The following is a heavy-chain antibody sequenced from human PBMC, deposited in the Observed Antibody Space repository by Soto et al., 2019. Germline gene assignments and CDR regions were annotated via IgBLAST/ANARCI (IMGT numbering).Heavy chain of an antibody. D-gene: IGHD6-13*01. J-gene: IGHJ4*02. Sequence: PGGSLRLSCAASGFTFSTYVMNWVRQAPGQGLEWVSSILGGGASTYYADSVRGRFTISRDNSKNTLYLQMNSLRVDDKDLYYRAQAGIEAADTGSYFDYWCQGKLVNVS. V-gene: IGHV3-23*01. CDR2: ILGGGAST. CDR1: GFTFSTYV. CDR3: AQAGIEAADTGSYFDY.